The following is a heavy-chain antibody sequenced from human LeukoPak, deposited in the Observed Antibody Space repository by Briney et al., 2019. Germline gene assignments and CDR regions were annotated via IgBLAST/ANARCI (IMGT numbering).Heavy chain of an antibody. CDR2: ISGSGGST. Sequence: PGGTLRFSCAASGFTFSSYGMSWVRQAPGKGLEWVSAISGSGGSTYYADSVKGRFTISRDNSKNTLYLQMNSLRAEDTAVYYCAKDGGGYYYGLDYWGQGTLVTVSS. CDR1: GFTFSSYG. D-gene: IGHD3-22*01. CDR3: AKDGGGYYYGLDY. J-gene: IGHJ4*02. V-gene: IGHV3-23*01.